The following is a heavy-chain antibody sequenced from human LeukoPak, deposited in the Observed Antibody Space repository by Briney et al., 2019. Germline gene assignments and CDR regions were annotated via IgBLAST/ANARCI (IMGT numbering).Heavy chain of an antibody. CDR1: GGSISSGGYY. Sequence: SQTLSLTCTVSGGSISSGGYYWSWIRQHPGKGLEWIGYIYYSGTTYCNPSLKSRVTISVDTSKNQFSLKLSSVTAADTAVYYCARDSGDLFDYWGQGTLVTVSS. J-gene: IGHJ4*02. CDR2: IYYSGTT. D-gene: IGHD2-21*02. CDR3: ARDSGDLFDY. V-gene: IGHV4-31*03.